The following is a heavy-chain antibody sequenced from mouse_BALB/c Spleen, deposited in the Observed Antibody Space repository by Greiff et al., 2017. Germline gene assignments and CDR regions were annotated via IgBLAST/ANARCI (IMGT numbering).Heavy chain of an antibody. CDR2: ISSGSSTI. CDR3: ASTMIGGYAMDY. D-gene: IGHD2-4*01. CDR1: GFTFSSFG. J-gene: IGHJ4*01. Sequence: EVHLVESGGGLVQPGGSRKLSCAASGFTFSSFGMHWVRQAPEKGLEWVAYISSGSSTIYYADTVKGRFTISRDNPKNTLFLQMTSLRSEDTAMYYCASTMIGGYAMDYWGQGTSVTVSS. V-gene: IGHV5-17*02.